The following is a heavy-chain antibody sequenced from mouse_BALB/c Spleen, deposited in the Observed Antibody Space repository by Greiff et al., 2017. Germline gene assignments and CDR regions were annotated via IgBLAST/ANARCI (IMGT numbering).Heavy chain of an antibody. Sequence: EVQGVESGGGLVKPGGSLKLSCAASGFTFSSYAMSWVRQTPEKRLEWVASISSGGSTYYPDSVKGRFTISRDNARNILYLQMSSLRSEDTAMYYCARGRVSDYYGSSYDAMDYWGQGTSVTVSS. CDR2: ISSGGST. J-gene: IGHJ4*01. V-gene: IGHV5-6-5*01. CDR3: ARGRVSDYYGSSYDAMDY. D-gene: IGHD1-1*01. CDR1: GFTFSSYA.